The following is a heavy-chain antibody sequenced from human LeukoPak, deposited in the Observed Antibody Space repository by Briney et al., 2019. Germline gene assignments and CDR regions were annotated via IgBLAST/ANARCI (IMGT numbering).Heavy chain of an antibody. D-gene: IGHD7-27*01. CDR1: GFTFSTYT. J-gene: IGHJ4*02. CDR3: VRDRNWAFDY. V-gene: IGHV3-48*01. CDR2: INTKSKTI. Sequence: GSLRLSCAASGFTFSTYTMNWVRQAPGKGLEWVSYINTKSKTIYYADSVKGRFTISRDNAKNSLHLQMNSLRAEDTALYYCVRDRNWAFDYWGQGTLVTVSS.